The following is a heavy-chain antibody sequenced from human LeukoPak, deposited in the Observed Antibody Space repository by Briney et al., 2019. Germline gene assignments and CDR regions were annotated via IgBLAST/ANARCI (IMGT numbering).Heavy chain of an antibody. D-gene: IGHD5-18*01. Sequence: GGSLRLPCVASGFTVSSNYMTWVRQAPGKELEWVSVIYSDGTTYYADSVKGRFTISRDDSKNTLYLQMNSLRGEDTAVYYCARGPHVKQLWPYLTYWGQGTLVTVSS. V-gene: IGHV3-53*01. CDR1: GFTVSSNY. J-gene: IGHJ4*02. CDR3: ARGPHVKQLWPYLTY. CDR2: IYSDGTT.